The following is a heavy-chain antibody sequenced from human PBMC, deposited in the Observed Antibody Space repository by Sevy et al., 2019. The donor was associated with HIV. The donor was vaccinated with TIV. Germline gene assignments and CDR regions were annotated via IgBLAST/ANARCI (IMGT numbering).Heavy chain of an antibody. J-gene: IGHJ4*02. Sequence: GGSLRLSCAASGFTFSKYSMSWIRQTPGKGLEWVSTFSFGCGKINYADSVKGRFTISIDDSRNTFYLQMNSLRAEDTAIYYCAREGCTKPHDYWGQGTVVTV. V-gene: IGHV3-23*01. CDR1: GFTFSKYS. D-gene: IGHD2-8*01. CDR3: AREGCTKPHDY. CDR2: FSFGCGKI.